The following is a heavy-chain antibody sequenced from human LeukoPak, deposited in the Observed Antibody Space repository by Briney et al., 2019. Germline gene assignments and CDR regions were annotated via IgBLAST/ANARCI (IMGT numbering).Heavy chain of an antibody. CDR3: ARSTYDYGGNWFDP. V-gene: IGHV4-39*01. J-gene: IGHJ5*02. Sequence: SETLSLTCTVSGGSISSSSYYWGWIRQPPGKGLEWIGSIYYSGSTYYNPSLKSRVTISVDTSKNQFSLKLSSVTAADTAGYYCARSTYDYGGNWFDPWGQGTLVTVSS. CDR1: GGSISSSSYY. D-gene: IGHD4-23*01. CDR2: IYYSGST.